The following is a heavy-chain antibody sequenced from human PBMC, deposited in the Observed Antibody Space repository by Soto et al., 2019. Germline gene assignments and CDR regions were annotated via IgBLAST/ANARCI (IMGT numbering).Heavy chain of an antibody. D-gene: IGHD6-13*01. CDR3: ARALEAAAGTSYYDGMDV. Sequence: QVQLVQSGAEVKKPGASVKVSCKASGYTFTSYGISWVRQPPGQGLEWMGWISAYNGNTNYAQNLHGCVPMTTDTSTSTAYMELRSLRSDDTAVYYCARALEAAAGTSYYDGMDVWGQVNTVTVSS. J-gene: IGHJ6*02. CDR2: ISAYNGNT. CDR1: GYTFTSYG. V-gene: IGHV1-18*01.